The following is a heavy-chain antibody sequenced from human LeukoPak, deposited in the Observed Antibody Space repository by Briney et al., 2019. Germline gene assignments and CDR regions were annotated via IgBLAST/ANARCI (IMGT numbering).Heavy chain of an antibody. D-gene: IGHD2/OR15-2a*01. CDR2: VYSSGST. Sequence: SETLSLTCTVSGDSISRSSYFWAWIRQPPGKGLEWIGSVYSSGSTYYNPSLRSQITISVDTSKNQFSLKLTSVSAADTAMYYCTRDMEYPGAGFDLWGQGIPVTVSS. J-gene: IGHJ4*02. CDR3: TRDMEYPGAGFDL. V-gene: IGHV4-39*07. CDR1: GDSISRSSYF.